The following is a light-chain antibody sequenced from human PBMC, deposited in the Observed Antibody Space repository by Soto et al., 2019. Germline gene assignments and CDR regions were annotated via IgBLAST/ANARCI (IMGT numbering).Light chain of an antibody. CDR2: SNN. Sequence: QSVLPQPPSASGTPGQRVTISCSGSRSNIGSNTVNWYQQLPGTAPKLLMYSNNQRPSGVSDRFSGSKSGTSASLAVRGLQSEDEADYYCATWDDSLNGHVVFGGGTKLTVL. V-gene: IGLV1-44*01. CDR3: ATWDDSLNGHVV. CDR1: RSNIGSNT. J-gene: IGLJ2*01.